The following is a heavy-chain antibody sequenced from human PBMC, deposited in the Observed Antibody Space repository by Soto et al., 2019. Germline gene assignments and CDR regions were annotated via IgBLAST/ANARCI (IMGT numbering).Heavy chain of an antibody. CDR1: GGSISSGGYY. Sequence: QVQLQESGPGLVKPSQTLSLTCTVSGGSISSGGYYWSWIRQQPGKGLEWIGYIYYSGSTYYNPSPKSRVTTSVDPSKNHFSLKLSSVTAADTAVYYCPTWAAAGNKGAFDIWGQGTMVTVSS. CDR3: PTWAAAGNKGAFDI. CDR2: IYYSGST. D-gene: IGHD6-13*01. V-gene: IGHV4-31*03. J-gene: IGHJ3*02.